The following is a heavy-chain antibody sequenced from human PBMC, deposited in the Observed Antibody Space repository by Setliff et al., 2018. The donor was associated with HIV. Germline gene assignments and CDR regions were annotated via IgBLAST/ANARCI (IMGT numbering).Heavy chain of an antibody. CDR1: GGSISSYY. CDR3: ARDLFGVAGSSDY. CDR2: IYHSGST. V-gene: IGHV4-59*12. Sequence: PSETLSLTCTVSGGSISSYYWSWIRQPPGKGLELIGYIYHSGSTSYNPSLKSRVTISVDKSKNQFSLKLSSVTAADTAVYYCARDLFGVAGSSDYWGQGTLVTVSS. J-gene: IGHJ4*02. D-gene: IGHD3-3*01.